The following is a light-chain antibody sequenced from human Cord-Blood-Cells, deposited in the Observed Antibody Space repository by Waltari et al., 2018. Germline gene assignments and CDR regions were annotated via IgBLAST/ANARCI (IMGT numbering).Light chain of an antibody. CDR1: SSHVGGYND. CDR3: SSYAGSNNVV. Sequence: QSALTQPPSPSGSPGQSVTIPCTGTSSHVGGYNDVSWYQQHPGTAHKLMIYEVSKRPSGVPDRFSGSKSGTAASLTVSGLQAEDEADYYCSSYAGSNNVVFGGGTKLTVL. J-gene: IGLJ2*01. V-gene: IGLV2-8*01. CDR2: EVS.